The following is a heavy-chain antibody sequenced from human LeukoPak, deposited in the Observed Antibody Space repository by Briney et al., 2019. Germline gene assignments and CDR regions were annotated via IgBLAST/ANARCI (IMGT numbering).Heavy chain of an antibody. J-gene: IGHJ4*02. D-gene: IGHD6-13*01. CDR1: GFTFSSYW. Sequence: GGSLRLSCAASGFTFSSYWMHWVRQAPGKGLVWVSRINSDGSSTSYADSVKGRFTISRDNSRNTLYLQMNSLRAEDTAVYYCARDRGSSWEPYYFDYWGQGTLVTVSS. CDR3: ARDRGSSWEPYYFDY. V-gene: IGHV3-74*01. CDR2: INSDGSST.